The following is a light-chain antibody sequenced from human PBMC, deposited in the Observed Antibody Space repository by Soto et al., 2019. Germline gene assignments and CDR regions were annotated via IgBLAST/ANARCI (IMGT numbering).Light chain of an antibody. V-gene: IGKV1-39*01. CDR1: QSISSY. CDR3: QQSYSIPPT. J-gene: IGKJ3*01. Sequence: DIQMTQSPSSLSASVGDRVTITCRASQSISSYLNWYRQKPGKAPELLIYAASSLQSGVPSRFSGSGSGTDFTLTISSLQPDDFATYYCQQSYSIPPTVGPGTKVDI. CDR2: AAS.